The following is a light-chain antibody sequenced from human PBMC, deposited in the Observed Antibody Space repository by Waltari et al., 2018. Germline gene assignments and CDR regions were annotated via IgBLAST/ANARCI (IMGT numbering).Light chain of an antibody. CDR1: SSNIGGNR. CDR3: AAWDASLFGPWV. Sequence: SVLTQPPSASGTPGQRVTLSCSGISSNIGGNRVNWDQPLPGTAPKLLLYATNPRPSGVPDRFSASMSGTSASLAISGLQSEDEADYYCAAWDASLFGPWVFGGGTRLTVL. J-gene: IGLJ3*02. CDR2: ATN. V-gene: IGLV1-44*01.